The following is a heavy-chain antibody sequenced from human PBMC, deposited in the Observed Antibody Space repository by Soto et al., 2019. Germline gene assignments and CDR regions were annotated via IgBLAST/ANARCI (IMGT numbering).Heavy chain of an antibody. CDR1: GFTFTSSA. Sequence: SVKVSCKASGFTFTSSAVQWVRQARGQRLEWIGWIVVGSGNTNYAQKFQERVTITRDMSTSTAYMELSSLRSEDTAVYYCARLSIYDSTYQVPYYYYGMDVWGQGTTVTVSS. CDR3: ARLSIYDSTYQVPYYYYGMDV. D-gene: IGHD3-22*01. J-gene: IGHJ6*02. V-gene: IGHV1-58*01. CDR2: IVVGSGNT.